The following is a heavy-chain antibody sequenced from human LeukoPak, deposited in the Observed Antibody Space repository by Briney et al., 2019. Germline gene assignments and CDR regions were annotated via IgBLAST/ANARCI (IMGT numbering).Heavy chain of an antibody. CDR1: GGSISSSSYY. CDR3: ARPTARLGWFDP. CDR2: MYYSGST. V-gene: IGHV4-39*07. Sequence: SETLSLTCTVSGGSISSSSYYWGWIRQPPGKGLEWIGSMYYSGSTYHNPSLKSRVTISVDTSKNQFSLKLRSVTAADTAVYYCARPTARLGWFDPWGQGTLVTVSS. D-gene: IGHD6-6*01. J-gene: IGHJ5*02.